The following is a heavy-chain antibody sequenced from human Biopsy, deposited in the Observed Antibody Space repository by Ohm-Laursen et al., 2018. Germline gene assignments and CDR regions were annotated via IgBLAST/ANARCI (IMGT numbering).Heavy chain of an antibody. Sequence: TLSLTCTVSAGSISGYYWSWIPQAPGKGLEWIGFIYYTGKTKSNPSLKSRLTMSVDTSKNQFSLNLTTVTTADTAVYYCAKNSGYSHDYWGPGILATVPS. CDR1: AGSISGYY. V-gene: IGHV4-59*03. J-gene: IGHJ4*01. D-gene: IGHD3-22*01. CDR3: AKNSGYSHDY. CDR2: IYYTGKT.